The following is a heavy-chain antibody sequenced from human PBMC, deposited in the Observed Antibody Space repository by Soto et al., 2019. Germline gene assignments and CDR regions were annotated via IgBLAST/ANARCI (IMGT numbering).Heavy chain of an antibody. J-gene: IGHJ4*02. CDR1: GFTFSSYG. CDR3: AKDGHYYGDSYYFDY. CDR2: ISYDGSNK. Sequence: GGSLRLSCAASGFTFSSYGMHWVRQAPGKGLERVAVISYDGSNKYYADSVKGRFTISRDNSKNTLYLQMNSLRAEDTAVYYCAKDGHYYGDSYYFDYWGQGTLVTVSS. V-gene: IGHV3-30*18. D-gene: IGHD4-17*01.